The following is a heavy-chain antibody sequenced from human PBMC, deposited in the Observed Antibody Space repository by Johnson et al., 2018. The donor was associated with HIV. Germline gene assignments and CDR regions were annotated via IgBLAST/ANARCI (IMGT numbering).Heavy chain of an antibody. V-gene: IGHV3-30*18. CDR2: ISYDGSNE. CDR3: AKDSRYSYGPDAFDI. J-gene: IGHJ3*02. D-gene: IGHD5-18*01. CDR1: GFTFSSYG. Sequence: VQLVESGGGVVQPGKSLRLSCVASGFTFSSYGMHWVRQAPGKGLEWVAVISYDGSNEYFADSVKGRFTISRDNSKNTLYLQMNSLRAEDTAVYYFAKDSRYSYGPDAFDIWGQGTMVTVSS.